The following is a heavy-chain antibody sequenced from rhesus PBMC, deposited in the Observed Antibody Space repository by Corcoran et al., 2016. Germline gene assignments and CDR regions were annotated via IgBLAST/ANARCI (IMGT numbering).Heavy chain of an antibody. CDR2: VDPEEGET. CDR1: GYTFTDYY. V-gene: IGHV1-111*02. D-gene: IGHD5-24*01. Sequence: EVQLVQSGAEVKKPGASVKISCKASGYTFTDYYLHWVRQAPGKGLEWMGRVDPEEGETIHAQKFQDRVTITADTSTDTAYMELSSLRSEDTAVYYCATEWADTAGTVLYYWGQGVLVTVSS. J-gene: IGHJ4*01. CDR3: ATEWADTAGTVLYY.